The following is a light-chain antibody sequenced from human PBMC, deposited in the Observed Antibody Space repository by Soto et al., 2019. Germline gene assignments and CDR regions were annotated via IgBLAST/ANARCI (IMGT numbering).Light chain of an antibody. Sequence: QSALTQPASVSGSPGQSITISCTGTSSDVGSYNLVSWYQQHPGKAPKLIIYGVTERPSGISNRFSGSKSGNTASLAISGLQAEDEADYYCCTYARRSTSLYVIGTGTKLTVL. CDR3: CTYARRSTSLYV. J-gene: IGLJ1*01. V-gene: IGLV2-23*02. CDR1: SSDVGSYNL. CDR2: GVT.